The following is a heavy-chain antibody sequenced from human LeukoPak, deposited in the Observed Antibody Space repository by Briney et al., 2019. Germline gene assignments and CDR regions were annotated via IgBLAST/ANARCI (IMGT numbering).Heavy chain of an antibody. Sequence: PSETLSLTCTVSGGSISNSNYYWGWIRQPPGKGPEWIGSIFYTGNTYYNPSLKSRVTMSVDTSKNQFSLKLGSVTAADTAVYYCASQGYSSSWYYFDYWGQGTLVTVSS. CDR3: ASQGYSSSWYYFDY. D-gene: IGHD6-13*01. V-gene: IGHV4-39*01. J-gene: IGHJ4*02. CDR2: IFYTGNT. CDR1: GGSISNSNYY.